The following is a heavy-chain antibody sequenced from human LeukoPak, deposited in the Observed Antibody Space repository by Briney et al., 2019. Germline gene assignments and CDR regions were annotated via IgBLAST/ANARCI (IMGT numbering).Heavy chain of an antibody. CDR1: GITFSSYA. Sequence: GGSLRLSCAASGITFSSYAMSWVRQAPGKGLEWVSAISGSGSTTYYADSVKGRFTISRDNSKNTLYLQMNSLRAEDTAVYYCAXDXXXXXRXXDYXXXGTLVTVS. V-gene: IGHV3-23*01. J-gene: IGHJ4*01. CDR3: AXDXXXXXRXXDY. CDR2: ISGSGSTT.